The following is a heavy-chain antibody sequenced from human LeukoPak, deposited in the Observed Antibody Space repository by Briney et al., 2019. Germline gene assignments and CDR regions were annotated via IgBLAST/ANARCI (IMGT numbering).Heavy chain of an antibody. Sequence: ASVKVSCKVSGYTLTELSMHWVRQAPGKGLEWMGWINPNSGGTNYAQKFQGRVTMTRDTSISTAYMELSRLRSDDTAVYYCARDRSYYGSGVNWFDPWGQGTLVTVSS. CDR1: GYTLTELS. V-gene: IGHV1-2*02. CDR3: ARDRSYYGSGVNWFDP. J-gene: IGHJ5*02. CDR2: INPNSGGT. D-gene: IGHD3-10*01.